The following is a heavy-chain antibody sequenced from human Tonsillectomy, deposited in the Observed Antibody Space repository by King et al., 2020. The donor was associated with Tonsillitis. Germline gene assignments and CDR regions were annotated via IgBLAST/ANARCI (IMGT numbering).Heavy chain of an antibody. D-gene: IGHD1-7*01. Sequence: EVQLVESGGGLVQPGGSLRLSCAASGFTFSTWMNWVRQAPGKGLEWVANINQDGTEIYYVDSVRGRFIISRDNAKNSLYLQMNSLRAEDTAVYYCARDWNYGFDHWGQGSLVTVSS. J-gene: IGHJ4*02. CDR3: ARDWNYGFDH. CDR2: INQDGTEI. CDR1: GFTFSTW. V-gene: IGHV3-7*03.